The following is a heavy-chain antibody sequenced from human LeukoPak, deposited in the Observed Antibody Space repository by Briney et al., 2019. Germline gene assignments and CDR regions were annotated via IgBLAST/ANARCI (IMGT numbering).Heavy chain of an antibody. J-gene: IGHJ6*03. CDR2: IIPIFGTA. Sequence: SVKVSCKASGGTLSSYATSWVRPAPGQGLEWMGGIIPIFGTANYAQKCQGRGTITTDESTSTAYMELSSLRSEDTAVYYCARSGVVPAAIGGYYYYYYYMDVWGKGTTVTVSS. CDR3: ARSGVVPAAIGGYYYYYYYMDV. V-gene: IGHV1-69*05. CDR1: GGTLSSYA. D-gene: IGHD2-2*01.